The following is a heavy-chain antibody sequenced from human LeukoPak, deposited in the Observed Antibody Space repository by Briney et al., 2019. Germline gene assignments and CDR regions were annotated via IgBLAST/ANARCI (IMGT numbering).Heavy chain of an antibody. V-gene: IGHV3-30*03. J-gene: IGHJ4*02. CDR1: GFTFSSYG. Sequence: GGSLRLSCAASGFTFSSYGMHWVRQAPGKGLEWVAVISYDGSNKYYADSVKGRFTISRDTSKNTLYLQMNSLRDEDTAVYYCARKGALAGTNDYWGQGTLVTVSS. CDR2: ISYDGSNK. D-gene: IGHD6-19*01. CDR3: ARKGALAGTNDY.